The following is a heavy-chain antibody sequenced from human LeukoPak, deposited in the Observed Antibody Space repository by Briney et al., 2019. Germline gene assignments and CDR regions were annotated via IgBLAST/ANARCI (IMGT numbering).Heavy chain of an antibody. D-gene: IGHD6-13*01. J-gene: IGHJ6*02. Sequence: SGGSLRLSCAASGFTVSSHYMSWVRQAPGKGLEWVSVIYSGGSTYYADSVKGRFTISRDNSKNTLYLQMNSLRAEDTAVYYCARDLVAAGLTAAYYYYYGMDVWGQGTTVTVSS. V-gene: IGHV3-53*01. CDR3: ARDLVAAGLTAAYYYYYGMDV. CDR1: GFTVSSHY. CDR2: IYSGGST.